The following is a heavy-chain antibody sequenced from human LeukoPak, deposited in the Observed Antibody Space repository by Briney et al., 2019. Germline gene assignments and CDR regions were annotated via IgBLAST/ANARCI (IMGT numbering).Heavy chain of an antibody. J-gene: IGHJ4*02. Sequence: PGGSLRLSCVASGYSFSTYSMNWVRQAPGKGREWVSFISTGSSYIYYADSVKGRFTISRDNAKKSLYLQMNSLRAEDTAVYFCARSFYDSSGYPNFDYWGQGTLVTVSS. CDR3: ARSFYDSSGYPNFDY. CDR2: ISTGSSYI. CDR1: GYSFSTYS. D-gene: IGHD3-22*01. V-gene: IGHV3-21*01.